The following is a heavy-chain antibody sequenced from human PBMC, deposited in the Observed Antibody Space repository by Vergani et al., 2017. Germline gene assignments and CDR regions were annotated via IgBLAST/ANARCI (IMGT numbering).Heavy chain of an antibody. CDR1: GYTFFNYG. CDR2: IRADNGDT. V-gene: IGHV1-18*04. Sequence: QVQLVQSGPEMKQPGASVKVSCKASGYTFFNYGVYWIRRAPGQGFEWLGWIRADNGDTRYAPRLQDRLTLTTDSSTSTAYMELRSLKSDDTAVYYCTRDGTYYYGSGSYYVFEYWGQGTLVTVSS. D-gene: IGHD3-10*01. CDR3: TRDGTYYYGSGSYYVFEY. J-gene: IGHJ4*02.